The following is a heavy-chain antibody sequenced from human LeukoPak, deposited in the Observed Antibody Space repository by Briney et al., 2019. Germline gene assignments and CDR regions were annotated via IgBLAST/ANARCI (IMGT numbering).Heavy chain of an antibody. CDR3: ASLKRGYCSSTSCYNSFDY. CDR1: GYTFTGHY. Sequence: ASVKVSCKAPGYTFTGHYMHWVRQAPGQGLEWMGWINPNNGGTNYAQKFQGRVTMTRDTSISTAYMELSRLRSDDTAVYYCASLKRGYCSSTSCYNSFDYWGQGTLVTVSS. J-gene: IGHJ4*02. V-gene: IGHV1-2*02. D-gene: IGHD2-2*02. CDR2: INPNNGGT.